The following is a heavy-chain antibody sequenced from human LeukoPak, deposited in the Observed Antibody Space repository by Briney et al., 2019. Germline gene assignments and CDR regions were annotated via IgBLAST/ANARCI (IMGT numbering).Heavy chain of an antibody. D-gene: IGHD2-2*01. CDR1: GGSISSSSYY. V-gene: IGHV4-61*05. Sequence: PSETLSLTCTVSGGSISSSSYYWGWIRQPPGKGLEWIGYIYYSGSTNYNPSLKSRVTISVDTSKNQFSLKLSSVTAADTAVYYCARGRRYCSSTSCPYYYYYYGMDVWGQGTTVTVSS. CDR3: ARGRRYCSSTSCPYYYYYYGMDV. J-gene: IGHJ6*02. CDR2: IYYSGST.